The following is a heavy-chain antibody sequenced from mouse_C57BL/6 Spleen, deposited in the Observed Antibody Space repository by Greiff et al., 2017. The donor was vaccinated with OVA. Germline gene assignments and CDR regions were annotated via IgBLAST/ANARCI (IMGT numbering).Heavy chain of an antibody. CDR2: IDPSDSYT. D-gene: IGHD2-1*01. J-gene: IGHJ2*01. CDR3: ARADGNYDY. CDR1: GYTFTSYW. Sequence: QVQLQQPGAELVMPGASVKLSCKASGYTFTSYWMYWVKQRPGQGLEWIGEIDPSDSYTNYNQKFKGKSTLTVDKSSSTAYMQLSSLTSEDSAVYYCARADGNYDYWGQGTTLTVSS. V-gene: IGHV1-69*01.